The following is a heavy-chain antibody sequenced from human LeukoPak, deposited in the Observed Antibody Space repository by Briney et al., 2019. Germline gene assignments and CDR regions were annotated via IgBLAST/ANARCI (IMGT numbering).Heavy chain of an antibody. CDR2: ISGSGGST. J-gene: IGHJ4*02. CDR1: GFTFSSYA. D-gene: IGHD2-2*01. Sequence: GGSLRLSCAASGFTFSSYAMSWVRQAPGKGLEWVSAISGSGGSTYYADSVKGRFTISRDNSKNALYLQMNSLRAEDTAVYYCAKVEPIVVVPAARSDDWGQGTLVTVSS. CDR3: AKVEPIVVVPAARSDD. V-gene: IGHV3-23*01.